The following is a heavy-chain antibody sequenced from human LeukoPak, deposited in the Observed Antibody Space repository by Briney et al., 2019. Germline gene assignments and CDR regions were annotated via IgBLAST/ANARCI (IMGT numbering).Heavy chain of an antibody. D-gene: IGHD3-3*01. CDR3: ARARYETRIWPKSRYDYYHYMDV. V-gene: IGHV3-23*01. CDR2: ISGSDGST. CDR1: GFTFSSYA. J-gene: IGHJ6*03. Sequence: GGSLRLSCAASGFTFSSYAMSWVRQAPGKGLEWVSGISGSDGSTNYADSVKGRFTISRENSKNTVSLQMKSLRAEDTAVYYCARARYETRIWPKSRYDYYHYMDVWGKGTTVTVSS.